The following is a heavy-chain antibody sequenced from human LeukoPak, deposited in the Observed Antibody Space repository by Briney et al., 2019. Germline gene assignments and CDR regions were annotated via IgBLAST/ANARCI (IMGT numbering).Heavy chain of an antibody. CDR1: GGSISSSSYY. D-gene: IGHD3-3*01. Sequence: PSETLSLTCTVAGGSISSSSYYWGWLRQPPGKGLEWIGRIYYSGSTYYNPSLKSRVTISVHTSKHQFTLTLSSLTATDTAVYYCASQGSIWSGYYAPGYYMDVWGKGTTVTVSS. V-gene: IGHV4-39*01. CDR3: ASQGSIWSGYYAPGYYMDV. CDR2: IYYSGST. J-gene: IGHJ6*03.